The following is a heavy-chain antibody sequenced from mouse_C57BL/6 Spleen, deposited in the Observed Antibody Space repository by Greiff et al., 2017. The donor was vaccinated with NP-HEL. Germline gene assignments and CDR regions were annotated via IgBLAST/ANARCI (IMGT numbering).Heavy chain of an antibody. D-gene: IGHD2-4*01. CDR3: AIGGTMRYYFDY. V-gene: IGHV1-39*01. CDR2: INPNYGTT. J-gene: IGHJ2*01. Sequence: LVESGPELVKPGASVKISCKASGYSFTDYNMNWVKQSNGKSLEWIGVINPNYGTTSYNQKFKGKATLTVDQSSSTAYMQLNSLTSEDSAVYYCAIGGTMRYYFDYWGQGTTLTVSS. CDR1: GYSFTDYN.